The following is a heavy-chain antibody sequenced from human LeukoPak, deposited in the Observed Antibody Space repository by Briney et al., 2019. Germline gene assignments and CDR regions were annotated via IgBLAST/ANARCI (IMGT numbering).Heavy chain of an antibody. CDR1: GGSISGYY. Sequence: SETLSLTCSVSGGSISGYYWSWIRQPPGKGLEWIGYIHYSGSTYYNPSLKSRVTISVDTSKNQFSLKLSSVTAADTAMYYCARLVVRGDDADYWGQGTLVTVSS. D-gene: IGHD3-10*01. J-gene: IGHJ4*02. CDR3: ARLVVRGDDADY. CDR2: IHYSGST. V-gene: IGHV4-59*08.